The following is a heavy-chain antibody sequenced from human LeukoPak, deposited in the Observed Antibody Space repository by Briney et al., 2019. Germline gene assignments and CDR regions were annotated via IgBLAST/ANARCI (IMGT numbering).Heavy chain of an antibody. J-gene: IGHJ3*02. D-gene: IGHD3-10*01. CDR1: GYTFTGYY. CDR3: AKGSGSYYPSWSDAFDI. CDR2: INPNSGGT. V-gene: IGHV1-2*02. Sequence: GASVEVSCKASGYTFTGYYMQWVRQAPGQGLGWMGWINPNSGGTNYAQKFQGRVTMTRDTSISTAYMELSRLRSDDTAVYYCAKGSGSYYPSWSDAFDIWGQGTMVTVSS.